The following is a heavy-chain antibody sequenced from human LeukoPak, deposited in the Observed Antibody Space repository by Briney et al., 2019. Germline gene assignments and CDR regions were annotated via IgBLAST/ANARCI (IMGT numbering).Heavy chain of an antibody. Sequence: TGGSLRLSCTVSGITFSTIGVSWVRLAPEKGLEWVAIISKSGGSTSYADSVKGRFTISRDNSKDTLYLQMTSLRVEDTAVYYCANVVGGYWGQGTLVAVSS. J-gene: IGHJ4*02. V-gene: IGHV3-23*01. CDR1: GITFSTIG. CDR3: ANVVGGY. CDR2: ISKSGGST. D-gene: IGHD2-21*01.